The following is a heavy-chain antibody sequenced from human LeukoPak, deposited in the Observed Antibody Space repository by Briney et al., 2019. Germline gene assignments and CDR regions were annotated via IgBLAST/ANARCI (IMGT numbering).Heavy chain of an antibody. J-gene: IGHJ3*02. V-gene: IGHV1-18*04. CDR3: ARDLGCSSTSCYVNAFDI. CDR1: GCTFTSYG. D-gene: IGHD2-2*01. Sequence: ASVKVSCKASGCTFTSYGISWVRQAPGQGLEWMGWISAYNGNTNYAQKLQGRVTMTTDTSTSTAYMELRSLRSDDTAVYYCARDLGCSSTSCYVNAFDIWGQGTMVTVSS. CDR2: ISAYNGNT.